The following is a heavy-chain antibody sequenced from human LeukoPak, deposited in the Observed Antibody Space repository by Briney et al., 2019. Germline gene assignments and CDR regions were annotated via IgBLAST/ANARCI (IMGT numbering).Heavy chain of an antibody. CDR2: IIPILGIA. Sequence: VASVKVSCKASGCTFSSYAISWVRPPPAQGLEWMGRIIPILGIANYAQKFQGRVTITADKSTSTAYMELSSLRSEDTAVYYCASGGDGYNSYYFDYWGQGTLVTVSS. J-gene: IGHJ4*02. V-gene: IGHV1-69*04. D-gene: IGHD5-24*01. CDR3: ASGGDGYNSYYFDY. CDR1: GCTFSSYA.